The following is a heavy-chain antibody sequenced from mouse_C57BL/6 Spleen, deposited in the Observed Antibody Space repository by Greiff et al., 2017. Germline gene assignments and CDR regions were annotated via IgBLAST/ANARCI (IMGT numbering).Heavy chain of an antibody. CDR1: GYTFTNYW. CDR3: ARLLNYDDSAYAMDD. CDR2: IYPGGGYT. D-gene: IGHD2-13*01. Sequence: QVQLQQSGAELVRPGTSVKMSCKASGYTFTNYWIGWAKQRPGHGLEWIGDIYPGGGYTNYNEKFKGKATLTADKSSSTAYMQFSSLTSEDSAIYYCARLLNYDDSAYAMDDWGQGTTVTVS. V-gene: IGHV1-63*01. J-gene: IGHJ4*01.